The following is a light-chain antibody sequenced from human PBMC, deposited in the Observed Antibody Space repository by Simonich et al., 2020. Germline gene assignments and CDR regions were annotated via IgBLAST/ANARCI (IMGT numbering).Light chain of an antibody. CDR3: QKYNSAPQT. CDR1: QGISNY. J-gene: IGKJ1*01. V-gene: IGKV1-27*01. Sequence: DIQMTQSPSSLSASVGDRVTITCRAVQGISNYLAWYQQKPGKVPKLLIYAASTLQSGDPSRFSGSGSGTDFTLTISSLQPEDVATYYCQKYNSAPQTFGQGTKVEIK. CDR2: AAS.